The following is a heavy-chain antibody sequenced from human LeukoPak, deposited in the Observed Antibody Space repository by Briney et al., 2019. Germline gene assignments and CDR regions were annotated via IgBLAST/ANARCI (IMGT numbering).Heavy chain of an antibody. CDR2: ISFDGSKK. D-gene: IGHD1-20*01. J-gene: IGHJ5*02. Sequence: GTSLRPSCAASGFTFSISAMHWVRQAPGKGLEWVAVISFDGSKKYYADSVKGRFTVSRDNSKSTLFLQMSTLRPDDTAVYYSATLTGTTGSDESWGQGTLVTVSS. V-gene: IGHV3-30*04. CDR3: ATLTGTTGSDES. CDR1: GFTFSISA.